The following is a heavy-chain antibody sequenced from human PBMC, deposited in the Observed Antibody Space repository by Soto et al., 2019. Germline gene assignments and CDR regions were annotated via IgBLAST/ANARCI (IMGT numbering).Heavy chain of an antibody. Sequence: QVQLVQSGGEVKKPGASVKVSCKASGYTFNNYGISWVRQAPGQGLEWLGWISTYNTNTNSAPRLQGRLTMTTDTSTSTAYMELRSLTSDDAAVYFCARDDRDSFSGGDCLYFDSWGQGTLVTVSS. CDR3: ARDDRDSFSGGDCLYFDS. J-gene: IGHJ4*02. V-gene: IGHV1-18*04. D-gene: IGHD2-21*02. CDR2: ISTYNTNT. CDR1: GYTFNNYG.